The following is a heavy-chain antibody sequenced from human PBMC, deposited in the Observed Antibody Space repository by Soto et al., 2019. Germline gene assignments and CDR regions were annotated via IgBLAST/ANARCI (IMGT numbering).Heavy chain of an antibody. CDR3: AREWQLGVYFDY. CDR2: ISYSGST. J-gene: IGHJ4*02. Sequence: QVQLQESGPGLVKPSETLSLTCTVSGGSISSYYWSWIRQPPGKGLEWIGYISYSGSTNYNPSLKSRVTISVDTSKNQFSLKLSSVTAADTAVYYCAREWQLGVYFDYWGQGTLVTVSS. CDR1: GGSISSYY. D-gene: IGHD6-6*01. V-gene: IGHV4-59*01.